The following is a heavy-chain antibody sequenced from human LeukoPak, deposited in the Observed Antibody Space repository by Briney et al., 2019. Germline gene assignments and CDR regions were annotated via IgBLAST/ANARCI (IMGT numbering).Heavy chain of an antibody. CDR2: IYHSGST. D-gene: IGHD1-26*01. CDR1: GYSISSHYY. Sequence: PSETLSLTCTVSGYSISSHYYWGWIRQPPGKGLERIGTIYHSGSTYYNPSLKSRVTISVDTSKNQFSLKLASLTAADTAVYYCARRPIVGSTGFYFDPWGPGTLVTVSS. V-gene: IGHV4-38-2*02. CDR3: ARRPIVGSTGFYFDP. J-gene: IGHJ5*02.